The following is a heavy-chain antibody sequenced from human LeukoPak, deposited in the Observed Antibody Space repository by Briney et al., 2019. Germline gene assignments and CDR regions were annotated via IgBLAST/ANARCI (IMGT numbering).Heavy chain of an antibody. Sequence: GASVKVSCKASDYTFSNYGISWVRQAPGQGLEWMGWINTYNGNTNYAQRLQGRVTMTIDTSTSTAYMELRRLRSDDTAMYYCAGDLDFWSGYLDCWGQGTLVTVSS. V-gene: IGHV1-18*01. D-gene: IGHD3-3*01. J-gene: IGHJ4*02. CDR1: DYTFSNYG. CDR3: AGDLDFWSGYLDC. CDR2: INTYNGNT.